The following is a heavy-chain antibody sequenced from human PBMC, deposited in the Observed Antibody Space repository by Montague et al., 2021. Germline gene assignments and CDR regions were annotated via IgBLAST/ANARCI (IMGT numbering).Heavy chain of an antibody. D-gene: IGHD2-15*01. CDR2: SYYRSERNN. J-gene: IGHJ4*02. Sequence: CAISGDSDCVNGLSRNWVEQTSALHPVWHVRSYYRSERNNENAVSVKSRVTVIADTSKNQFSLHLTSVSPEDTALYFCARGGGGATATLFDSWGRGTLVTVSS. CDR3: ARGGGGATATLFDS. V-gene: IGHV6-1*01. CDR1: GDSDCVNGLS.